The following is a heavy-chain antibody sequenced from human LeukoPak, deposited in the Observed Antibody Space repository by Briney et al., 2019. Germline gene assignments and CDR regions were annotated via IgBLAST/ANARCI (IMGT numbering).Heavy chain of an antibody. CDR2: FSYNGKT. CDR3: ARHLGVTAAPLGY. J-gene: IGHJ4*02. D-gene: IGHD2-21*02. Sequence: SETLSLTCTVSGGSISSYYWSWIRQAPGKGLEWIGYFSYNGKTNYNPSLESRVIISVATSKSQFSLKLSSVTAADTAVYYCARHLGVTAAPLGYWGRGTLVTVSS. CDR1: GGSISSYY. V-gene: IGHV4-59*08.